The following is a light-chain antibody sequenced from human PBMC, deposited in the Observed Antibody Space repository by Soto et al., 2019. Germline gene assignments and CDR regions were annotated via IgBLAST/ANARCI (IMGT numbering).Light chain of an antibody. V-gene: IGKV3-20*01. CDR1: QSVSSSY. J-gene: IGKJ1*01. Sequence: EFVLTQSPGTLSLSPGERATPSCRASQSVSSSYLAWYQQKPGQAPRPLIYGASSRAIGIPDRFSGSGSGTDFTLTISRLEPEDFAVYYCQQYGSSPWTFGQGTKV. CDR3: QQYGSSPWT. CDR2: GAS.